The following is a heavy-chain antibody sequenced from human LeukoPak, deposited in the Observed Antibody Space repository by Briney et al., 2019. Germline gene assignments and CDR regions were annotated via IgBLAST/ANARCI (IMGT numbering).Heavy chain of an antibody. CDR2: MNPNSGNT. CDR1: GYTFTSYD. Sequence: ASVKVSCKASGYTFTSYDINWVRQATGQGLEWMGWMNPNSGNTGYAQKFQGRVTMTRNTSISTAYMELSSLRSEDTAVYYCARGDCSSTSCYGSDYYYYMDVWGKETTVTISS. CDR3: ARGDCSSTSCYGSDYYYYMDV. V-gene: IGHV1-8*01. J-gene: IGHJ6*03. D-gene: IGHD2-2*01.